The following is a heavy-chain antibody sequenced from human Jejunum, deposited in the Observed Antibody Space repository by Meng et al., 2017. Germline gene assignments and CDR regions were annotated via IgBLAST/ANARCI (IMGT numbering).Heavy chain of an antibody. V-gene: IGHV4-59*08. J-gene: IGHJ5*02. Sequence: QVQLQESGPGTVKPSETLSLTCSDSGGSINTYYWGWIRQSPGKGLEWIGNIYNYGGTYYNPSLKSRVTISTATSKNEFSLRLKSVTAADTAVYYCVRHGDCSSGSCYYHWLDPWGQGSLVTVSS. D-gene: IGHD2-2*01. CDR3: VRHGDCSSGSCYYHWLDP. CDR2: IYNYGGT. CDR1: GGSINTYY.